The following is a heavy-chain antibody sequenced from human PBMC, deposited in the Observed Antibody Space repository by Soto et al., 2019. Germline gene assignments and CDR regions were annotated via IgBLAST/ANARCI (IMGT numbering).Heavy chain of an antibody. V-gene: IGHV1-69*13. CDR2: IIPIFGTA. D-gene: IGHD5-12*01. CDR1: GGTFSGYA. J-gene: IGHJ4*02. Sequence: SVKVSFKASGGTFSGYAISWVRHAPGQGLEWMGGIIPIFGTANYAQKFQGRVTITADESTSTAYMELSSLRSEDTAVYYCARRRDGYQYYFDYWGQGTLVTVLL. CDR3: ARRRDGYQYYFDY.